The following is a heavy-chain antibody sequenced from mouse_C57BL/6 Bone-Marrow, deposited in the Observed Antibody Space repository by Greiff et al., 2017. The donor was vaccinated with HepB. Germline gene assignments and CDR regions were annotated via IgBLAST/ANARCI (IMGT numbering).Heavy chain of an antibody. V-gene: IGHV1-69*01. Sequence: QVQLQQPGAELVMPGASVKLSCKASGYTFTSYWMHWVKQRPGQGLEWIGEIDPSDSYTNYNQKFKGKSTLTVDKSSSTAYMQLSSLTSEDSAVYYCASTIYYYGSSYGGNAMDYWGQGTSVTVSS. J-gene: IGHJ4*01. CDR2: IDPSDSYT. CDR3: ASTIYYYGSSYGGNAMDY. D-gene: IGHD1-1*01. CDR1: GYTFTSYW.